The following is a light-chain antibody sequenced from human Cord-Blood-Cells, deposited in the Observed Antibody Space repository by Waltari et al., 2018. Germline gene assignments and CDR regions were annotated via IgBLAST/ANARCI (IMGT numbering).Light chain of an antibody. Sequence: QSALTQPASVSGSPGQSITIPCTGTSSDVGGYILVSWYQQHPGNAPKLRIYEGSKRPSGVSNRFSGSKSGNTASLTISGLQAEDEADYYCCSYAVSSTWVFGGGTKLTVL. J-gene: IGLJ3*02. CDR2: EGS. CDR3: CSYAVSSTWV. CDR1: SSDVGGYIL. V-gene: IGLV2-23*01.